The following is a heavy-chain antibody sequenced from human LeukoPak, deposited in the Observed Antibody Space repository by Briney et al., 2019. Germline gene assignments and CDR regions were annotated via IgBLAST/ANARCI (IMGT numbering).Heavy chain of an antibody. D-gene: IGHD2/OR15-2a*01. CDR3: ARSNIAGYYYYMDV. J-gene: IGHJ6*03. CDR2: IYTSGST. Sequence: SETLSLACTVSGGSISAYYWSWIRQPPGKGPEWIGYIYTSGSTNYNPSLKSRVTMSVDTSKNQFYLMLSSVTAADTAVYFCARSNIAGYYYYMDVWGTGTPVTVSS. V-gene: IGHV4-4*09. CDR1: GGSISAYY.